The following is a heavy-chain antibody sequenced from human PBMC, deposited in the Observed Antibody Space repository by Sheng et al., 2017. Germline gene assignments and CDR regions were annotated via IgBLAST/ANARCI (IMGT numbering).Heavy chain of an antibody. CDR3: ARGTKGKGIAVTIDY. CDR1: GYSISSGYY. J-gene: IGHJ4*02. V-gene: IGHV4-38-2*01. CDR2: IYHSGST. D-gene: IGHD6-19*01. Sequence: QVQLQESGPGLVKPSETLSLTCAVSGYSISSGYYWGWIRQPPGKGLEWIGSIYHSGSTYYNPSLKSRVTISVDTSKNQFSLKLSSVTAADTAVYYCARGTKGKGIAVTIDYWGQGTLVTVSS.